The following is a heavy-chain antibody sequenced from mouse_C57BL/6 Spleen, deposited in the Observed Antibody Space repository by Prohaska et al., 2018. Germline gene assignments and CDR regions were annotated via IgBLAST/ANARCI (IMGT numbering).Heavy chain of an antibody. CDR1: GYTFTSYW. J-gene: IGHJ2*01. Sequence: QVQLQQPGAELVMPGASVKLSCKASGYTFTSYWMHWVKQRPGQDLEWIGEIDPSDSYTNYNQKFKGKATLTVDKSSSTDYMQRSSLTSEDCAVYYCARGIYGNYVDYWSQGTTLTVSS. D-gene: IGHD2-1*01. CDR2: IDPSDSYT. CDR3: ARGIYGNYVDY. V-gene: IGHV1-69*01.